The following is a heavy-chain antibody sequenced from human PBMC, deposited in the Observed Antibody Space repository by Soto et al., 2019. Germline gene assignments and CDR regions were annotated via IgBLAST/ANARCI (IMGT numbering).Heavy chain of an antibody. D-gene: IGHD6-13*01. CDR2: IDPSDSYT. Sequence: GESLKISCKGSGYSFTSYWISWVRQMPGKGLEWMGRIDPSDSYTNYSPSFQGHVTISADKSISTAYLQWSSLKASDTAMYYCAGRGYSSSSSGMDVWGQGTTVTVSS. CDR3: AGRGYSSSSSGMDV. V-gene: IGHV5-10-1*01. CDR1: GYSFTSYW. J-gene: IGHJ6*02.